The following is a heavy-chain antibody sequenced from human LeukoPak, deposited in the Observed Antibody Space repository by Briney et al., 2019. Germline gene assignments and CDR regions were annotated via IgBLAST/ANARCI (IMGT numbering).Heavy chain of an antibody. V-gene: IGHV3-21*01. CDR3: ARALKQQLVSGAFDI. D-gene: IGHD6-13*01. Sequence: PGGSLRLSCAASGFTFSSYSMNWVRQAPGKGLEWVSSISSSSSYIYYADSVKGRFTISRDNAKNSLYLQMNSLRAEDTAVYYCARALKQQLVSGAFDIWGQGTMVTVSS. J-gene: IGHJ3*02. CDR2: ISSSSSYI. CDR1: GFTFSSYS.